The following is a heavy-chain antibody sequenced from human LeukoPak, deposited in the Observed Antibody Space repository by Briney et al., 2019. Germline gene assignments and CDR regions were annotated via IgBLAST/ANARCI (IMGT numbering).Heavy chain of an antibody. J-gene: IGHJ6*04. D-gene: IGHD6-19*01. CDR3: AKRISARIAVAGIGAALDV. V-gene: IGHV4-39*07. CDR2: IYYSGST. CDR1: GGSISSSSYY. Sequence: SETLSLTCTVSGGSISSSSYYWGWIRQPPGKGLEWIGSIYYSGSTYYNPSLKSRVTISVDTSKNQFSLKLRSVTAADTAVYYCAKRISARIAVAGIGAALDVWGKGTTVTVSS.